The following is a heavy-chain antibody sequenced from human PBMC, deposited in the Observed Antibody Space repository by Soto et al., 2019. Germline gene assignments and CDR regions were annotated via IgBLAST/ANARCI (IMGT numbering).Heavy chain of an antibody. V-gene: IGHV3-33*01. J-gene: IGHJ4*02. D-gene: IGHD3-10*01. CDR1: GFTFSTYG. Sequence: QVHLVESGGGVVQPGRSLRLSCAASGFTFSTYGMQWVRQDPGQRLEWVALIWNHGREDSYADSVKGRFTISRDNSKNTVCLQMNRLRADDTDVYYCWGGPCLVGDITSFASWGQGSLVTVSS. CDR3: WGGPCLVGDITSFAS. CDR2: IWNHGRED.